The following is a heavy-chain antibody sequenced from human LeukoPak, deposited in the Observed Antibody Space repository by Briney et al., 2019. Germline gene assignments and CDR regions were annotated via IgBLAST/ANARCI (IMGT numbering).Heavy chain of an antibody. J-gene: IGHJ3*02. CDR1: GFTFSNAW. CDR2: IKSKTDGGTT. CDR3: TTDPAYCGGDCYSDAGAEAFDI. Sequence: GGSLRLSCAASGFTFSNAWMSWVRQAPGKGLEWVGRIKSKTDGGTTDYSVPVKGRFTISRDDSKNTLYLQMNSLKTEDTAVYYCTTDPAYCGGDCYSDAGAEAFDIWGQGTMVTVSS. D-gene: IGHD2-21*01. V-gene: IGHV3-15*01.